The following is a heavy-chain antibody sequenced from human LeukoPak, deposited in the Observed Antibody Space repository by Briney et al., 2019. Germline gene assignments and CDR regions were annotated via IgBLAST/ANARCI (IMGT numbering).Heavy chain of an antibody. CDR2: ISGSGDGT. CDR1: GFTFSSDA. J-gene: IGHJ4*02. CDR3: AKPSGFTVVTSFDW. D-gene: IGHD4-23*01. Sequence: GGSLRLSCEASGFTFSSDAMKCVLQAPGKGLEWVTVISGSGDGTHYADSVKGRFSISRDNSKNTLYLQMNSLRVEDTGVYSCAKPSGFTVVTSFDWWGQGTLVTVSS. V-gene: IGHV3-23*01.